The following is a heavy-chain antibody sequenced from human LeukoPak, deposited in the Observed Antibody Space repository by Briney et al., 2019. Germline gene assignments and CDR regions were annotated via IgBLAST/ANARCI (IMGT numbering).Heavy chain of an antibody. V-gene: IGHV3-33*06. Sequence: GRSLRLSCAASGFTFSSYGMHWVRQAPGKGLEWVAVIWYDGSNKYYADSVKGRFTISRDNSKNTLYLQMNSLRAEDTAVYYCAKVDGYYDSSGFNFDYWGQGTLVTVSS. J-gene: IGHJ4*02. CDR1: GFTFSSYG. D-gene: IGHD3-22*01. CDR2: IWYDGSNK. CDR3: AKVDGYYDSSGFNFDY.